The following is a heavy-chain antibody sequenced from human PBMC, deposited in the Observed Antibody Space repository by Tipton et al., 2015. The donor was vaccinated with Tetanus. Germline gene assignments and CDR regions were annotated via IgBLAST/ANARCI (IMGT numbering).Heavy chain of an antibody. V-gene: IGHV4-39*02. Sequence: TLSLTCIVSGGSMSGSGHYGAWVRQSPGKGLEWIGSISYSGRTYYSPSLKSRVTMSVDTSKKDFSVRLGSVTVADTAVYYCARVDDSVWGSPFDPWGQGVLVTVSS. CDR1: GGSMSGSGHY. CDR2: ISYSGRT. J-gene: IGHJ5*02. CDR3: ARVDDSVWGSPFDP. D-gene: IGHD3-16*01.